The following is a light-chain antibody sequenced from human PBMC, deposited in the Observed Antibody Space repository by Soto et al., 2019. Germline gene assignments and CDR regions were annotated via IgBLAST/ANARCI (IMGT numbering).Light chain of an antibody. CDR1: QSISSY. V-gene: IGKV1-5*03. Sequence: DIQMTQSPSSLSASVGDRFTMTCLASQSISSYLNWYQQKPGKAPKLLIYKASSLESEVPSRFSGSGSETEFTLTINSLQPDDSATYYCQQYHTYWWTFGQGTKVDIK. J-gene: IGKJ1*01. CDR3: QQYHTYWWT. CDR2: KAS.